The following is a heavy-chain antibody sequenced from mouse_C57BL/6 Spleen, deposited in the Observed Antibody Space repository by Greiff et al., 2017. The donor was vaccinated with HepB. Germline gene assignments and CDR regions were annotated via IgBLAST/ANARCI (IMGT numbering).Heavy chain of an antibody. CDR2: IRSKSSNYAT. CDR3: VRDRGTTVRGNYAMDY. CDR1: GFTFNTYA. V-gene: IGHV10-3*01. Sequence: EVKLVESGGGLVQPKGSLKLSCAASGFTFNTYAMHWVRQAPGKGLEWVARIRSKSSNYATYYADSVKDRFTISRDDSQSMLYLQMNNLKTEDTAMYYCVRDRGTTVRGNYAMDYWGQGTSVTVSS. J-gene: IGHJ4*01. D-gene: IGHD1-1*01.